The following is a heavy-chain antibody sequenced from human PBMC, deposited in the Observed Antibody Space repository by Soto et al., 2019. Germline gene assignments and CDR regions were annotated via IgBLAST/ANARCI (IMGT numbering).Heavy chain of an antibody. D-gene: IGHD3-3*01. Sequence: PGGSLRLSCAASGFTFNKYALTWVRQSPGKGLEWVSAINSYEHGPYYIDSVRGRFTISRDNSKNMVYLQMNDLRADDSAVYYCARDFAVTIFGVVNWFDPWGQGTLVTVSS. CDR3: ARDFAVTIFGVVNWFDP. CDR2: INSYEHGP. V-gene: IGHV3-23*01. CDR1: GFTFNKYA. J-gene: IGHJ5*02.